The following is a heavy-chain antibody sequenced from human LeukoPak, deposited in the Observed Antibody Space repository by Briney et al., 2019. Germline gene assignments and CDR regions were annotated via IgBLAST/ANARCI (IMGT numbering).Heavy chain of an antibody. D-gene: IGHD1-26*01. CDR1: GGSISSYY. CDR3: ARCPLATTSGSSNWYFDL. V-gene: IGHV4-59*01. Sequence: SETLSLTCTVSGGSISSYYWSWIRQPPGKGLEWIGYIYYSGSTNYNPSLKSRVTISVDMSKNQFSLKLSSVTAADTAVYYCARCPLATTSGSSNWYFDLWGRGTLVTVSS. CDR2: IYYSGST. J-gene: IGHJ2*01.